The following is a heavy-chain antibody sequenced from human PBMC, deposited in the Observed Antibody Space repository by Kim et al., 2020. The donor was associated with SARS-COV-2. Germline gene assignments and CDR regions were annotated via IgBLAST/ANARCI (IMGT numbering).Heavy chain of an antibody. J-gene: IGHJ4*02. V-gene: IGHV4-59*01. D-gene: IGHD6-19*01. Sequence: YNPSLMSRVTISVDTSKNQFSLNLSSVTAADTAVYYCAREYSSGWYYFDYWGQGTLVTVSS. CDR3: AREYSSGWYYFDY.